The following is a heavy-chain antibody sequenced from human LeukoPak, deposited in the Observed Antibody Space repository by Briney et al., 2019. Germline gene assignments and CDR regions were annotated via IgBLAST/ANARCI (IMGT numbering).Heavy chain of an antibody. CDR2: IYYSGST. Sequence: SQTLSLTCTVSGGSISSGSYYWSWIRQPPGKGLEWIWYIYYSGSTNYNPSLKSRVTISVDTSKNQFSLKLSSVTAADTAVYYCAREGSSGWYPHDAFDIWGQGTMVTVSS. CDR3: AREGSSGWYPHDAFDI. J-gene: IGHJ3*02. V-gene: IGHV4-61*01. D-gene: IGHD6-19*01. CDR1: GGSISSGSYY.